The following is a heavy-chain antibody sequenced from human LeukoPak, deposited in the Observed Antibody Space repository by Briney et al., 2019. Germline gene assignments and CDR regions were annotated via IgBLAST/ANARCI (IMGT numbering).Heavy chain of an antibody. V-gene: IGHV3-20*04. Sequence: AGGSLRLSCAASGFTFDDYAMSWVRQAPGKGLEWVSDINWNGGSTGYADSVKGRFTISRDNAKNSLYLQMNSLRAEDTALYYCARLMSGNFDYWGQGTLVTVSS. CDR1: GFTFDDYA. CDR3: ARLMSGNFDY. D-gene: IGHD6-25*01. J-gene: IGHJ4*02. CDR2: INWNGGST.